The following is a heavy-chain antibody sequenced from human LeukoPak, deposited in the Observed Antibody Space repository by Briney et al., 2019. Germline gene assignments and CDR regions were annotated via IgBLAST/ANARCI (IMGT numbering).Heavy chain of an antibody. V-gene: IGHV3-23*01. CDR3: AKESGYGGNRRFDY. CDR2: ISGSGGST. D-gene: IGHD6-25*01. Sequence: QTGGSLRLSCAASGFTFSSYAMSWVRQAPGKGLEWVSAISGSGGSTYYADSVKGRFTISRDNSKNTLYQQMNSLRAEDTAVYYCAKESGYGGNRRFDYWGQGTLVTVSS. CDR1: GFTFSSYA. J-gene: IGHJ4*02.